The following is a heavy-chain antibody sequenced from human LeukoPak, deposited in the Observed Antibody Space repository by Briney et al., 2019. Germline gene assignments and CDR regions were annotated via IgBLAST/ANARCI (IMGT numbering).Heavy chain of an antibody. CDR3: AGDSGPRGRFGELFKFDY. J-gene: IGHJ4*02. D-gene: IGHD3-10*01. CDR2: INHSGST. V-gene: IGHV4-34*01. CDR1: GGSFSSYY. Sequence: SETLSLTCAVYGGSFSSYYWSWIRQPPGKGLEWIGEINHSGSTTYNPSLKSRVTISVDTSKNQFSLKLSSVTAADTAVYYCAGDSGPRGRFGELFKFDYWGQGTLVTVSS.